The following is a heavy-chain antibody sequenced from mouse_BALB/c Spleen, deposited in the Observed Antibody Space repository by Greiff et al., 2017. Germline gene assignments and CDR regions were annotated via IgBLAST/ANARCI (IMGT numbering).Heavy chain of an antibody. J-gene: IGHJ3*01. V-gene: IGHV10-1*02. Sequence: EVMLVESGGGLVQPKGSLKLSCAASGFTFNTYAMNWVRQAPGKGLEWVARIRSKSNNYATYYADSVKDRFTISRDDSQSMLYLQMNNLKTEDTAMYYCSGTGFAYWGQGTLVTVAA. D-gene: IGHD4-1*01. CDR2: IRSKSNNYAT. CDR3: SGTGFAY. CDR1: GFTFNTYA.